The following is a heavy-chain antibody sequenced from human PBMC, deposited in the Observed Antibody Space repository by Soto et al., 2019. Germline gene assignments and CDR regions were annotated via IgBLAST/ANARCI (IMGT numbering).Heavy chain of an antibody. J-gene: IGHJ4*02. CDR2: INRSGST. V-gene: IGHV4-4*02. CDR1: GGYLSSSSY. CDR3: ATQNPGSYHFDY. Sequence: QVQLQESGPGLVKPSGTLSLTCGVSGGYLSSSSYWSWVRQTPGQGLEWIGEINRSGSTSYNPSRNSRVMISQDQSKNQFFLNLNSVTAADTAVYYCATQNPGSYHFDYWGQGHLVTVSS. D-gene: IGHD3-10*01.